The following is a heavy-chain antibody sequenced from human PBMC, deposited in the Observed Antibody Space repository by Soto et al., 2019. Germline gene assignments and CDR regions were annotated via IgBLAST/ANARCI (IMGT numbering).Heavy chain of an antibody. V-gene: IGHV3-30*03. CDR1: GFTFSSYG. D-gene: IGHD6-6*01. CDR3: ASDIAALPPN. CDR2: ISYDGSNK. J-gene: IGHJ4*02. Sequence: QVQLVESGRGVVQPGRSLRLSCAASGFTFSSYGMHWVRQAPGKGLEWVAVISYDGSNKYYADSVKGRFTISRDNSKNTLYLQMNSLRAEDTAVYYCASDIAALPPNWGQGTLVTVSS.